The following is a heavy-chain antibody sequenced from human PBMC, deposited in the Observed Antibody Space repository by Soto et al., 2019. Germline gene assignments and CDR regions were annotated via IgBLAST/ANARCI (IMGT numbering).Heavy chain of an antibody. CDR3: AKGLSSSGWFQNFDY. Sequence: GGSLRLSCAASGFTFSSYAMSWVRQAPGKGLEWVSAISGSGGSTYYADSVKGRFTISRDNSKNTLYLQMNSLRAEDTAVYYCAKGLSSSGWFQNFDYWGQGTLVTVSS. CDR2: ISGSGGST. V-gene: IGHV3-23*01. D-gene: IGHD6-19*01. CDR1: GFTFSSYA. J-gene: IGHJ4*02.